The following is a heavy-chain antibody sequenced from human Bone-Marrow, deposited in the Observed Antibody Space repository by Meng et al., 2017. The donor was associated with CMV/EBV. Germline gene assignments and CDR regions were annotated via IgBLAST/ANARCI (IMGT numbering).Heavy chain of an antibody. CDR3: ARDGGSTFFDY. CDR2: INGDATRT. Sequence: GGSLRLSCAASGFTFTKHWMHWVRQAPGKGLEWVSRINGDATRTSYVDSVEGRFTITRDNAKNTVHLQMNSLGVEDTAVYYCARDGGSTFFDYWGQGVRVTCYS. J-gene: IGHJ4*02. CDR1: GFTFTKHW. V-gene: IGHV3-74*01. D-gene: IGHD3-16*01.